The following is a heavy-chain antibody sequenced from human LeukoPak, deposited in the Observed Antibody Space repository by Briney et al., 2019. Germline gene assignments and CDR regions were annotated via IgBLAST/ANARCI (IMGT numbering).Heavy chain of an antibody. V-gene: IGHV4-61*02. CDR3: AREAVGDGYNPEYFQH. CDR1: GGTISSGNYY. J-gene: IGHJ1*01. Sequence: SQTLSLTCTVSGGTISSGNYYWSWIRQPPGKGLEGIGRIYTSGSTNYNPSLKSRVTISVDTSNNQFSLKLSPVTAADTAVYYCAREAVGDGYNPEYFQHWGQGTLVTVSS. CDR2: IYTSGST. D-gene: IGHD5-24*01.